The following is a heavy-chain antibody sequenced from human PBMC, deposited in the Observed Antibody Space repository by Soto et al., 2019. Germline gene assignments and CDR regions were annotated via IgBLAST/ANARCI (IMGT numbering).Heavy chain of an antibody. D-gene: IGHD4-17*01. J-gene: IGHJ4*02. CDR1: GGTFSSYT. V-gene: IGHV1-69*02. Sequence: QVQLVQSGAEVKKPESSVKVSCKASGGTFSSYTISWVRQAPGQGLEWMGRIIPILGIANYAQKFQGRVTITADKSTSAAYMELSSLRSEDTAVYYCASQYVYADYGGGPGDYWGQGTLVTVSS. CDR2: IIPILGIA. CDR3: ASQYVYADYGGGPGDY.